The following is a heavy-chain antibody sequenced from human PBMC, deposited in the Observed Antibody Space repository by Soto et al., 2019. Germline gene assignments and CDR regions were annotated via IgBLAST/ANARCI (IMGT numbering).Heavy chain of an antibody. D-gene: IGHD3-9*01. V-gene: IGHV1-3*01. CDR2: INAGNGNT. CDR1: GYTFTSYA. Sequence: WASVKVSCKASGYTFTSYAMHWVRQAPGQRLEWMGWINAGNGNTKYSQKFQGRVTITRDTSASTAYMELSSLRSEDTAVYYCARDLYDILTGYYYFDYWGQGTLVTVSS. J-gene: IGHJ4*02. CDR3: ARDLYDILTGYYYFDY.